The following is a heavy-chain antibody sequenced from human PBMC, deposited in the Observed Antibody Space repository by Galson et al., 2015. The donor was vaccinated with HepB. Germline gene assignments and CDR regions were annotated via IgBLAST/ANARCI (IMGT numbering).Heavy chain of an antibody. CDR2: IYYSGST. D-gene: IGHD4-17*01. CDR3: ARHLRDYGDYYFDY. Sequence: SEPLSLTCTVSGSSISSSSYYWGWIRQPPGKGLEWIGTIYYSGSTYYNPSLKSRVTISVDTSKNQFSLKLSSVTAADTAVYYCARHLRDYGDYYFDYWGQGTLVTVSS. J-gene: IGHJ4*02. V-gene: IGHV4-39*01. CDR1: GSSISSSSYY.